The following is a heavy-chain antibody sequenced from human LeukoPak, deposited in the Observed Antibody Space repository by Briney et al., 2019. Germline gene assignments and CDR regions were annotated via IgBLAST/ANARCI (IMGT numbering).Heavy chain of an antibody. D-gene: IGHD2-15*01. J-gene: IGHJ3*02. CDR1: GDSVSSNSAA. Sequence: SQTLSLTCAISGDSVSSNSAAWTWIRQSPSRGLEWLGRTYYRSKWYNDCAVSVKSRMTINPDTSKNQFSLQLNSVTPEDTAVYYCARVRDCSGGSCRVSAFDIWGQGTMVTVSS. CDR3: ARVRDCSGGSCRVSAFDI. CDR2: TYYRSKWYN. V-gene: IGHV6-1*01.